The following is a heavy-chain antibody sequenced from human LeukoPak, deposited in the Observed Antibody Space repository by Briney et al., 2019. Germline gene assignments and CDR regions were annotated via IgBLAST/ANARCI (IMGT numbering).Heavy chain of an antibody. V-gene: IGHV4-39*01. CDR1: GGSISSSNYY. CDR3: ARGGYWFDS. Sequence: KSSETLSLTCTVSGGSISSSNYYWGWIRQPPGKGLEWIGSIYYSGNTYYNPSLKSRVTISVDTSKNQFSLKLSSVTAADTAVYYCARGGYWFDSWGQGTLVTVSS. J-gene: IGHJ5*01. CDR2: IYYSGNT. D-gene: IGHD6-25*01.